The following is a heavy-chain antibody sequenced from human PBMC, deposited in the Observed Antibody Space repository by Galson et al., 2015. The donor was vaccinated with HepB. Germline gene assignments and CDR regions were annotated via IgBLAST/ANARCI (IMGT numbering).Heavy chain of an antibody. CDR3: ARDTLRWRYYYGMDV. J-gene: IGHJ6*02. Sequence: SLRLSCAASGFTFSSHSMNWVRQAPGKGLEWVSSISSSSSYIYYADSVKGRFTISRDNAKNSLYLQMNSLRAEDTAVYYCARDTLRWRYYYGMDVWGQGTTVTVSS. V-gene: IGHV3-21*01. CDR1: GFTFSSHS. CDR2: ISSSSSYI. D-gene: IGHD4-23*01.